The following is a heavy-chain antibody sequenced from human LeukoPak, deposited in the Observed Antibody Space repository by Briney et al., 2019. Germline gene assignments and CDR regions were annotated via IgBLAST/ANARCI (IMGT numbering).Heavy chain of an antibody. Sequence: TLSLTCTVSGGSISSGGYYWSWIRQHPGKGLEWIGYIYYSGSTYYNPSLKSRVTISVDTSKNQFSLKLSSVTAADTAVYYCARDYSYGYVGAFDIWGQGTMVTVSS. D-gene: IGHD5-18*01. J-gene: IGHJ3*02. CDR3: ARDYSYGYVGAFDI. V-gene: IGHV4-31*03. CDR1: GGSISSGGYY. CDR2: IYYSGST.